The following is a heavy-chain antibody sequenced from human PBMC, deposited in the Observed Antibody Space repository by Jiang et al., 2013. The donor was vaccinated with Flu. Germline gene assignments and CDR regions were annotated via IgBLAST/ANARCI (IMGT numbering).Heavy chain of an antibody. V-gene: IGHV3-13*01. CDR1: GFTFSSYD. CDR3: ARAPEQLVPWGYYYYGMDV. CDR2: IGTAGDT. J-gene: IGHJ6*02. Sequence: VQLVESGGGLVQPGGSLRLSCAASGFTFSSYDMHWVRQATGKGLEWVSAIGTAGDTYYPGSVKGRFTISRENAKNSLYLQMNSLRAEDTAVYYCARAPEQLVPWGYYYYGMDVWGQGTTVTVSS. D-gene: IGHD6-13*01.